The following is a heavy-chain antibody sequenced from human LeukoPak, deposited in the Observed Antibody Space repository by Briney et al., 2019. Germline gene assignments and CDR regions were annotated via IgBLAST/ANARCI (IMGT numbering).Heavy chain of an antibody. CDR1: GGSISSTSYY. Sequence: KPSETRSLTGIVPGGSISSTSYYWAWIRQSPGKGLEWIGTFFSGGSAYYNPSLTSRVSISKDTSDNQFSLRLYSVTAAETAVYYCARKQTGAMYDVWGQGTQVTVSS. CDR2: FFSGGSA. CDR3: ARKQTGAMYDV. D-gene: IGHD1-7*01. J-gene: IGHJ4*02. V-gene: IGHV4-39*07.